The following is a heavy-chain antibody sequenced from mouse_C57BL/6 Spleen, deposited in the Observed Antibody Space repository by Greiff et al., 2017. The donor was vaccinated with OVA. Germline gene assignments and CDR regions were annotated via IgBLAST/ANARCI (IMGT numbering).Heavy chain of an antibody. J-gene: IGHJ2*01. CDR2: ISSGGSYT. Sequence: EVKLQESGGDLVKPGGSLKLSCAASGFTFSSYGMSWVRQTPDKRLEWVATISSGGSYTYYPDSVKGRFTISRDNAKNTLYLQMSSLKSEDTAMYYCASPDSNYDFDYWGQGTTLTVSS. CDR3: ASPDSNYDFDY. D-gene: IGHD2-5*01. V-gene: IGHV5-6*01. CDR1: GFTFSSYG.